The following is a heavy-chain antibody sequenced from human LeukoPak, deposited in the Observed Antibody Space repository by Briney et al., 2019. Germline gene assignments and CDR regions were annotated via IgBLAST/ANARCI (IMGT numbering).Heavy chain of an antibody. Sequence: GESLKISCKGSGYSFTSYWIGWVRQMHGKGLEWMGIIYPGDSDTRYSPSFQGQVTISADKSISTAYLQWSSLKASDTAMYYCAVWNVGASSHFDYWGQGTLVTVSS. CDR2: IYPGDSDT. V-gene: IGHV5-51*01. CDR1: GYSFTSYW. J-gene: IGHJ4*02. D-gene: IGHD1-26*01. CDR3: AVWNVGASSHFDY.